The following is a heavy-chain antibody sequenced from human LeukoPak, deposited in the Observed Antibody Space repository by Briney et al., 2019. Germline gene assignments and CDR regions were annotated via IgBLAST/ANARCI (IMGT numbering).Heavy chain of an antibody. V-gene: IGHV4-39*01. CDR1: GDSISSSDYC. CDR3: ARRCSSTSCYVPYYYYMDV. J-gene: IGHJ6*03. Sequence: PSETLSLTCTVSGDSISSSDYCWSWIRQPPGRGLEFVGCLYFSGSTYYNPSLNGRVTISVDTSKNQFSLKLSSVTAADTAVYYCARRCSSTSCYVPYYYYMDVWGKGTTVTVSS. D-gene: IGHD2-2*01. CDR2: LYFSGST.